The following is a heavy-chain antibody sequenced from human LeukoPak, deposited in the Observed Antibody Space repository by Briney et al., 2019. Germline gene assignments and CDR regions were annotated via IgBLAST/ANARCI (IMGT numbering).Heavy chain of an antibody. CDR3: ARGGGYSYGSFDY. V-gene: IGHV3-66*01. Sequence: GGSLRLSCAASEFIVSINYMTWVRQAPGKGLEWVSLIYSRGDTKYADSVKGRFTISRDNSKNTLYLQMSSLRTEDTAVYYCARGGGYSYGSFDYWGQGTLVTVSS. CDR2: IYSRGDT. J-gene: IGHJ4*02. D-gene: IGHD5-18*01. CDR1: EFIVSINY.